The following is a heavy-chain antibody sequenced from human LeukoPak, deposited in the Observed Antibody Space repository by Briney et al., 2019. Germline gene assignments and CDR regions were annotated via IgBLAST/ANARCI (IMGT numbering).Heavy chain of an antibody. V-gene: IGHV4-39*07. CDR3: ARPPLVPADFDP. D-gene: IGHD2-2*01. Sequence: SEILSLTCTVSGGSISSSSYYWGWIRQPPGKGLEWIGSIYYSGSTYYNPSLKSRVTISVDTSKNQFSLKLSSVTAADTAVYYCARPPLVPADFDPWGQGTLVTVSS. CDR2: IYYSGST. J-gene: IGHJ5*02. CDR1: GGSISSSSYY.